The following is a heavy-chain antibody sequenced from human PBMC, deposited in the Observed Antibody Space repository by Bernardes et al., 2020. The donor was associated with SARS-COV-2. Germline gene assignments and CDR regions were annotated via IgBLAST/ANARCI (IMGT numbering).Heavy chain of an antibody. CDR2: IYTSGST. J-gene: IGHJ5*02. V-gene: IGHV4-4*07. CDR1: GGSISSYY. Sequence: SETLSLTCTVSGGSISSYYWSWIRQPAGKGLEWIGRIYTSGSTNYNPSLKSRVTMSVDTSKNQFSLKLSSVTAADTAVYYCARALHSSGRFPFDPWGQGTLVTVSS. D-gene: IGHD3-22*01. CDR3: ARALHSSGRFPFDP.